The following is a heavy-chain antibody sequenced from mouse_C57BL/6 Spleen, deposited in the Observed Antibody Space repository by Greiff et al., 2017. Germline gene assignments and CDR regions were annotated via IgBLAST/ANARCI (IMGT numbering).Heavy chain of an antibody. CDR3: AVYYYGSSWFAY. Sequence: QVQLQQPGAELVKPGASVKLSCKASGYTFTSYWMHWVKQRPGQGLEWIGMIHPNRGSTNYNEKFKSKATLTVDKSSSTAYMQLSSLTSEDSAVYYCAVYYYGSSWFAYWGQGTLVTVSA. V-gene: IGHV1-64*01. CDR2: IHPNRGST. D-gene: IGHD1-1*01. CDR1: GYTFTSYW. J-gene: IGHJ3*01.